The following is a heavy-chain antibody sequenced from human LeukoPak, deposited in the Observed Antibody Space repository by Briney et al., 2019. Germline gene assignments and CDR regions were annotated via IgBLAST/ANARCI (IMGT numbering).Heavy chain of an antibody. J-gene: IGHJ4*02. CDR1: GGSISSRPYY. V-gene: IGHV4-39*07. CDR3: ARYYDFWSGSQRARYFDY. CDR2: ISYSGTT. D-gene: IGHD3-3*01. Sequence: SETLSLTCTVSGGSISSRPYYWGWVRQPPGKGLEWIGTISYSGTTYYSPSLKSRVTISLDTSKNQFSLKLSSVTAADTAVYYCARYYDFWSGSQRARYFDYWGQGTLVTVSS.